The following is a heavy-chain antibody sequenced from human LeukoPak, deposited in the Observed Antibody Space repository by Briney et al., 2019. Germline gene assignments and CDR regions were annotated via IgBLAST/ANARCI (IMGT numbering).Heavy chain of an antibody. D-gene: IGHD1-26*01. CDR1: GFTFSSYA. Sequence: GGSLRLSCAASGFTFSSYAMSWVRQAPGKGLEWVSAISGSGGSTYYADPVEGRFTISRDNSKNTLYLQMNSLRAEDTAVYYCANRGGATQYWGQGTLVTVSS. J-gene: IGHJ4*02. CDR3: ANRGGATQY. V-gene: IGHV3-23*01. CDR2: ISGSGGST.